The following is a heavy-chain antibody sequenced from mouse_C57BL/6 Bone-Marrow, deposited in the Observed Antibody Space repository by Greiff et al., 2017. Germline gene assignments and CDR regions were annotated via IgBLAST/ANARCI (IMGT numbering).Heavy chain of an antibody. CDR3: AAWDVDYAMDY. D-gene: IGHD4-1*01. CDR1: GYTFTGYW. Sequence: QVQLQQSGAELMKPGASVKLSCKATGYTFTGYWIEWVKQRPGHGLEWIGEILPGSGSTTYNEKFKGKATFTADTSSNTAYMQLSSLTTEDSAIYYCAAWDVDYAMDYWGQGTSVTVSS. V-gene: IGHV1-9*01. J-gene: IGHJ4*01. CDR2: ILPGSGST.